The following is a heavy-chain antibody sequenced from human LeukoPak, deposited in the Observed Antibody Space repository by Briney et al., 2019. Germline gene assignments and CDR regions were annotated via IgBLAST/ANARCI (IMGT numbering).Heavy chain of an antibody. CDR2: IYHSGST. J-gene: IGHJ4*02. Sequence: SETLSLTCTVSGGSISSYYWSWIRQPPGKGLEWIGSIYHSGSTYYNPSLKSRVTISVDTSKNQFSLKLSSVTAADTAVYYCARDRQGLFDYWGQGTLVTVSS. CDR1: GGSISSYY. CDR3: ARDRQGLFDY. D-gene: IGHD6-6*01. V-gene: IGHV4-38-2*02.